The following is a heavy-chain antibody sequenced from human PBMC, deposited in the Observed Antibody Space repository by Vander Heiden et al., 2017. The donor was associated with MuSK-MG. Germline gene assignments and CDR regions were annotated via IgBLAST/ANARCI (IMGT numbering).Heavy chain of an antibody. Sequence: EVQLVESGGGLVQPGRSLRLSCAALGVTFEDSAMHWAGTAPGKGLEWVSGISWNSGSIGYADSVKCRFTISRDNAKNSLYLQMNSLRAEYTALYYCAKDTFEGSGSYPTYFDYWGQGTLVTVSS. CDR3: AKDTFEGSGSYPTYFDY. CDR2: ISWNSGSI. CDR1: GVTFEDSA. J-gene: IGHJ4*02. D-gene: IGHD1-26*01. V-gene: IGHV3-9*01.